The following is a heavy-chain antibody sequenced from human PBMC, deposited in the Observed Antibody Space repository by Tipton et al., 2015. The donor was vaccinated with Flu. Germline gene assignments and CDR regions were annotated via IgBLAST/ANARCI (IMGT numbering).Heavy chain of an antibody. CDR1: GGSISTYY. V-gene: IGHV4-4*07. D-gene: IGHD3-10*01. CDR3: ARGSGSGTYMIFDF. Sequence: TLSLTCTVSGGSISTYYWSWIRQSAGKGLEWIGRIYLSGSPNYNPSLKSRVTMSIDTSKSQFSRKLSSVTAADTAVYYCARGSGSGTYMIFDFWRQGTLATVSS. CDR2: IYLSGSP. J-gene: IGHJ4*02.